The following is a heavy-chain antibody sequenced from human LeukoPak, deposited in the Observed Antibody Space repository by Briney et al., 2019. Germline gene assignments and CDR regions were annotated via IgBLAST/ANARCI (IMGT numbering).Heavy chain of an antibody. CDR3: AREVYYEPSGFSLGLFDI. V-gene: IGHV1-18*01. CDR1: GYTFTSCG. D-gene: IGHD3-22*01. J-gene: IGHJ3*02. Sequence: ASVKVSCKASGYTFTSCGIIWVRQALGQGLEWMGWISAYNGNTNYAQKFQGRVTMTTDTSTSTAYMELRSLRSDDTAVYYCAREVYYEPSGFSLGLFDIWAQGTMVTVFS. CDR2: ISAYNGNT.